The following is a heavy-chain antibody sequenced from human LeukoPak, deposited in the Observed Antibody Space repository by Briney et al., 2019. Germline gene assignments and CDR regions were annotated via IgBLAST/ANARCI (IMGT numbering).Heavy chain of an antibody. CDR2: INPSGGST. D-gene: IGHD6-19*01. CDR3: ARSPGRAVAGNFDY. CDR1: GYSFTSYY. V-gene: IGHV1-46*01. J-gene: IGHJ4*02. Sequence: ASVKVSSKPSGYSFTSYYMHWVRHAPGQGVEWMGIINPSGGSTSYAQKFQGRVTMTRDTSTSTVYMELSSLRSEDTAVYYCARSPGRAVAGNFDYWGQGTLVTVSS.